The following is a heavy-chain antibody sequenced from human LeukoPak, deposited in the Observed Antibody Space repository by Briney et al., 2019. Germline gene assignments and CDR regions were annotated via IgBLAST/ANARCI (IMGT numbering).Heavy chain of an antibody. D-gene: IGHD1-20*01. CDR2: FSGSGGST. J-gene: IGHJ4*02. CDR3: AKAGMTRFDY. Sequence: GGSLRLSCAASGFTFSRFAMSWVRQAPGKGLEWVSGFSGSGGSTYYADSVKGRLTISRDNSKNTLYLQMNSLRVEDTAVYYCAKAGMTRFDYWGQGIMVTVSS. V-gene: IGHV3-23*01. CDR1: GFTFSRFA.